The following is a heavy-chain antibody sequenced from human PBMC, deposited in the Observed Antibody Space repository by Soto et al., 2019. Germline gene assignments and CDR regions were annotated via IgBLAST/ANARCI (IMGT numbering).Heavy chain of an antibody. CDR3: ARHRFITMVRGDNWFDP. J-gene: IGHJ5*02. D-gene: IGHD3-10*01. CDR2: IYYSGST. CDR1: GGSISSSSYY. V-gene: IGHV4-39*01. Sequence: SETLSLTCTVSGGSISSSSYYWGWIRQPPGKGLEWIGSIYYSGSTYYNPSLKSRVTISVDTSKNQFSLKLSSVTAADTAVYYCARHRFITMVRGDNWFDPWGQGTLVTVSS.